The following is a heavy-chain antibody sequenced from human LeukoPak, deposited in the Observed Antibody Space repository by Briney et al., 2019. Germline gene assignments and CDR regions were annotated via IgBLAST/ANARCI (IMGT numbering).Heavy chain of an antibody. V-gene: IGHV4-34*01. J-gene: IGHJ5*02. Sequence: SETLSLTCAVYGGSFSGYYWSWIRQPPGKGLEWIGEINHSGSTNYNPSLKSRVTISVDTSKNQFSLKLSSVTAADTAVYHCATQGVTMAVNWFDPWGQGTLVTVSS. CDR2: INHSGST. CDR3: ATQGVTMAVNWFDP. CDR1: GGSFSGYY. D-gene: IGHD3-10*01.